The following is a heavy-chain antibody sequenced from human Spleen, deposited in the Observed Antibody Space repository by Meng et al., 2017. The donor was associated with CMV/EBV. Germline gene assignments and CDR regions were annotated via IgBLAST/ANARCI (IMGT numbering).Heavy chain of an antibody. CDR2: ISSSSSYI. Sequence: GESLKISCAASGFTFSSYAMSWVRQAPGKGLEWVSSISSSSSYIYYADSVKGRFTISRDNAKNSLYLQMNSLRAEDTAVYYCARGPTGTTFFPYFDYWGQGTLVTVSS. CDR3: ARGPTGTTFFPYFDY. J-gene: IGHJ4*02. V-gene: IGHV3-21*01. D-gene: IGHD1-7*01. CDR1: GFTFSSYA.